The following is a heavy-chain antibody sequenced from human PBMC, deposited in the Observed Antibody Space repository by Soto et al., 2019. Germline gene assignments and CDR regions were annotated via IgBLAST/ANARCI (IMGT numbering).Heavy chain of an antibody. D-gene: IGHD6-6*01. V-gene: IGHV1-69*01. CDR3: ARDSPYSSSFVQPLSEDAFDI. Sequence: HVQLVQSGAEVKKPGSSVKVSCKASGGTFSSYAISWVRQAPGQGLEWMGGIIPIFGTAIYAQKLQGRVTITADVSTSTAHIELSSLRSEDTAVYDCARDSPYSSSFVQPLSEDAFDIWGRVTMVTVSA. CDR1: GGTFSSYA. CDR2: IIPIFGTA. J-gene: IGHJ3*02.